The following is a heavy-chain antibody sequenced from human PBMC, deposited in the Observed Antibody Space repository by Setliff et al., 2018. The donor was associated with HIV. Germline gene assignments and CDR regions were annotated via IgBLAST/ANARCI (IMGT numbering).Heavy chain of an antibody. V-gene: IGHV3-7*05. CDR3: ARGYYGSDLQNAMDV. D-gene: IGHD3-10*01. Sequence: PGGSLRLSCAASGFTFSSYWMSWVRQAPGKGLEWVADIKQDGSKAYYMDPVKGRFTISRDNPKNSLYLQMTSLRAEDTAVYYCARGYYGSDLQNAMDVWGQGTTVTVSS. CDR2: IKQDGSKA. CDR1: GFTFSSYW. J-gene: IGHJ6*02.